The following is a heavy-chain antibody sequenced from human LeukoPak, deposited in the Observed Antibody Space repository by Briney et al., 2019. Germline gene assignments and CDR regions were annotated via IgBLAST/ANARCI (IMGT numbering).Heavy chain of an antibody. D-gene: IGHD3-22*01. J-gene: IGHJ3*02. V-gene: IGHV4-34*01. CDR1: GFTFSSYA. Sequence: PGGSLRLSCAASGFTFSSYAMHWVRQAPGKGLEWIGEINHSGSTNYNPSLKSRVTISVDTSKNQFSLKLSSVTAADTAVYYCASTTMIKGHDAFDIWGQGTMVTVSS. CDR2: INHSGST. CDR3: ASTTMIKGHDAFDI.